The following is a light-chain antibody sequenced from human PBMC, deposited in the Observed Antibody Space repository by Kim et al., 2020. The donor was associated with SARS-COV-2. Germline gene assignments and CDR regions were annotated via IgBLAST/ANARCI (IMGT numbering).Light chain of an antibody. CDR2: YDS. V-gene: IGLV3-21*04. CDR3: QVWDSSSDHPV. CDR1: NIGSKS. J-gene: IGLJ3*02. Sequence: APGKTARITCGGNNIGSKSVPWYQQKPDQAPVLVIYYDSDRPSGIPERFSGSNSGNTATLTISRVEAGDEADYYCQVWDSSSDHPVFGGGTQLTVL.